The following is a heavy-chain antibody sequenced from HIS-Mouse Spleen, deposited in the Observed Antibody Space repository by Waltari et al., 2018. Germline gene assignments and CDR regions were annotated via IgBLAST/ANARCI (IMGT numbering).Heavy chain of an antibody. CDR2: IYYSGSN. CDR1: GGSISSSSYY. D-gene: IGHD6-13*01. V-gene: IGHV4-39*07. J-gene: IGHJ2*01. CDR3: AREIPYSSSWYDWYFDL. Sequence: QLQLQESGPGLVKPSETLSLTCTVSGGSISSSSYYWGWIRRPPGKGLEWIGSIYYSGSNYNNPSLKSRVTISVEPSKDQFSLKLSAVTAADTAVYYCAREIPYSSSWYDWYFDLWGRGTLVTVSS.